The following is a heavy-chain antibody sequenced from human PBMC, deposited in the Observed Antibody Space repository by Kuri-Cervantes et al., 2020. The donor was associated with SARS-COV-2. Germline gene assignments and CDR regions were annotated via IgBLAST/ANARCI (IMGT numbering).Heavy chain of an antibody. CDR3: ARLGSSSWYWRY. V-gene: IGHV3-15*01. D-gene: IGHD6-13*01. CDR1: GFTFSNAW. CDR2: IKSKTDGGTT. J-gene: IGHJ4*02. Sequence: ESLKIPCSASGFTFSNAWMSWVRQAPGKGLEWVGRIKSKTDGGTTDYAAPVKGRFTISRDDSKNTLYLQMNSLRAEDTAVYYCARLGSSSWYWRYWGQGTLVTVSS.